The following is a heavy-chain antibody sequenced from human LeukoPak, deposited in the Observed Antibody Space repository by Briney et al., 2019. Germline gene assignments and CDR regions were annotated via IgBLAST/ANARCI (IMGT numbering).Heavy chain of an antibody. V-gene: IGHV1-18*01. D-gene: IGHD3-3*01. J-gene: IGHJ5*02. CDR3: ARLTYDFWSGYYMPDDP. CDR1: GYTFTNYG. CDR2: ISIYNGNT. Sequence: GASVKVSCKASGYTFTNYGISWVRQAPGQGLEWMDWISIYNGNTDYAQKLRGRVTMTTDTSTSTAYMELRSLRSDDTAVYYCARLTYDFWSGYYMPDDPWGQGTLVTVSS.